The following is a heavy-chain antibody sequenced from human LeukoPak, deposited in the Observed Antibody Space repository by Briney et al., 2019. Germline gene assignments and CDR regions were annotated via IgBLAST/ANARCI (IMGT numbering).Heavy chain of an antibody. CDR2: ISYDGSNK. Sequence: GGSLRLSCAASGFTFSSYAMHWVRQAPGKGLEWVAVISYDGSNKYYADSVKGRFTISRDNSKNTLYLQMDSLRAEDTAVYYCARDPFHYDSSGYFNWFDPWGQGTLVTVSS. J-gene: IGHJ5*02. CDR3: ARDPFHYDSSGYFNWFDP. V-gene: IGHV3-30-3*01. D-gene: IGHD3-22*01. CDR1: GFTFSSYA.